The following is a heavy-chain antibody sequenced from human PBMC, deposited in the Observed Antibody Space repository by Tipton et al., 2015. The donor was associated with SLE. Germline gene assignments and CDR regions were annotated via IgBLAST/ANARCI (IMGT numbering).Heavy chain of an antibody. V-gene: IGHV4-34*01. CDR2: INHSGST. J-gene: IGHJ4*02. CDR3: ASLAYPGDY. Sequence: LRLSCAVYGGSFSGYYWSWIRQPPGKGLEWIGEINHSGSTNYNPSLKSRVTISVDTSKNQFSLKLSSVTAADTAVYYCASLAYPGDYWGQGTLVTVSS. CDR1: GGSFSGYY. D-gene: IGHD2-2*01.